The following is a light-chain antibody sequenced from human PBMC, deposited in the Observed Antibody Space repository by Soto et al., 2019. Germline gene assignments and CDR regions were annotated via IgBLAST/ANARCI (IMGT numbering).Light chain of an antibody. CDR3: HQRNK. CDR1: QFLSSY. Sequence: ELVLTQAPATVSLSPGESATLSCRASQFLSSYLAWYQQIPGQPPRLLIYDTSNRVTGIPARFRGSRSGTDFTLTNSGEEPEDFAVYFCHQRNKFGQGTRLEIK. CDR2: DTS. J-gene: IGKJ5*01. V-gene: IGKV3-11*01.